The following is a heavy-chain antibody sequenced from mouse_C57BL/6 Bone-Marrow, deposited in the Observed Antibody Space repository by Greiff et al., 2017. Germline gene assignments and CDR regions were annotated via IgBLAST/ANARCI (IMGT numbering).Heavy chain of an antibody. J-gene: IGHJ2*01. V-gene: IGHV1-55*01. D-gene: IGHD1-1*01. CDR3: APSYYGSNYFDY. CDR2: IYPGSGST. CDR1: GYTFTSYW. Sequence: QVQLQQPGAELVKPGASVKMSCKASGYTFTSYWITWVKQRPGQGLEWIGDIYPGSGSTNYNEKFKSKATLTVDTSSSTAYMQLSSLTSEDSAVYYCAPSYYGSNYFDYWGQGTTLTVSS.